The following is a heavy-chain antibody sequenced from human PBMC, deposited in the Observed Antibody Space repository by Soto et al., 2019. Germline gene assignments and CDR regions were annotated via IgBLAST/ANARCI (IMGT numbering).Heavy chain of an antibody. CDR3: ARVVAAAGQFWFDP. Sequence: SQTLSLTCAISGDSVSSNSAAWNWIRQSPSRGLEWLGRTYYRSKWCNDYAVSVKSRITINPDTSKNQFSLQLNSVTPEDTAVYYCARVVAAAGQFWFDPWGQGTLVTVSS. V-gene: IGHV6-1*01. J-gene: IGHJ5*02. D-gene: IGHD6-13*01. CDR1: GDSVSSNSAA. CDR2: TYYRSKWCN.